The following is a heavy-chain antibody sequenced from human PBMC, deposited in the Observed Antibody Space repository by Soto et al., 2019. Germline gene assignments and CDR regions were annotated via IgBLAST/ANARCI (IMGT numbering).Heavy chain of an antibody. CDR1: GGSISSGGYS. D-gene: IGHD2-15*01. Sequence: QLQLQESGSGLVKPSQTLSLTCAVSGGSISSGGYSWSWIRQPPGKGMEWLGYIYHSGSTYYNPSRKSRVTISVDRSKNQFSLKLSSVTAADTAVYYCARLVVVAATPGAFDIWGQVRMVTVSS. CDR3: ARLVVVAATPGAFDI. J-gene: IGHJ3*02. V-gene: IGHV4-30-2*01. CDR2: IYHSGST.